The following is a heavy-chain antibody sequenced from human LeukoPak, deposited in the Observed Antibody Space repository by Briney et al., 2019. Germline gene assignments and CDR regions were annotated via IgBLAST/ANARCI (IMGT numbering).Heavy chain of an antibody. Sequence: ASVKVSCKASGYTFTSYDINWVRQATGQGLEWMGWMSPNSGNTGYAQKFQGRVTMTRNTSISTAYTELSSLRSEDTAVYYCARGDDSDAFDIWGQGTMVTVSS. V-gene: IGHV1-8*01. CDR2: MSPNSGNT. D-gene: IGHD3-3*01. CDR1: GYTFTSYD. J-gene: IGHJ3*02. CDR3: ARGDDSDAFDI.